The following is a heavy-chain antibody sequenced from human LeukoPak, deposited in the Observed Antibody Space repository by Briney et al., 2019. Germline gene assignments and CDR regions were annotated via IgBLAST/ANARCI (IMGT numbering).Heavy chain of an antibody. CDR1: GGSFSGYY. CDR3: ASSGYSYGFLTFDI. D-gene: IGHD5-18*01. Sequence: SETLSLTCAVYGGSFSGYYWSWIRQPPGKGLEWIGYIYYSGSTNYNPSLKSRVTISVDTSKNQFSLKLSSVTAADTAVYYCASSGYSYGFLTFDIWGQGTMVTVSS. CDR2: IYYSGST. J-gene: IGHJ3*02. V-gene: IGHV4-59*01.